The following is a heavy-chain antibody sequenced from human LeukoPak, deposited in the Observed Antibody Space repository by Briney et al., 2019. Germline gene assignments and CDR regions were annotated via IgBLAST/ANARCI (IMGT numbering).Heavy chain of an antibody. CDR3: ARGRLWNRSFDY. V-gene: IGHV4-4*02. D-gene: IGHD1/OR15-1a*01. J-gene: IGHJ4*02. CDR2: IYHSGST. CDR1: GGSISSSNW. Sequence: SETLSLTCAVSGGSISSSNWWSWVRQPPGKGLEWIGEIYHSGSTNYNPSLKSRVTISVDTSKNQFPLKLSSVTAADTAVYYCARGRLWNRSFDYWGQGTLVTVSS.